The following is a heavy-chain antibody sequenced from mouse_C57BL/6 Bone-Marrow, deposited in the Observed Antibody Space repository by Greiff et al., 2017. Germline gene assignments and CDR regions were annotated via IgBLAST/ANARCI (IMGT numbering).Heavy chain of an antibody. J-gene: IGHJ1*03. V-gene: IGHV5-17*01. D-gene: IGHD2-3*01. CDR2: ISSASSTI. CDR1: GFTFSDYG. CDR3: AREIYDGYWYFDV. Sequence: EVQGVESGGGLVKPGGSLKLSCAASGFTFSDYGMHWVRQAPEKGLEWVAYISSASSTIYYADTVKGRFTISRDNAKNTLFLQMTSLRSEDTAMYYCAREIYDGYWYFDVWGTGTTVTVSS.